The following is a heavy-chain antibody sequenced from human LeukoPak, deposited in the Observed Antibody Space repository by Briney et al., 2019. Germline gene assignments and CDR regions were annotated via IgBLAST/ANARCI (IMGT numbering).Heavy chain of an antibody. J-gene: IGHJ6*02. CDR2: IKQDGSEK. D-gene: IGHD3-3*01. CDR1: GFTFSSYA. V-gene: IGHV3-7*03. CDR3: ARRDYDFWSGYQVHYGMDV. Sequence: PGGSLRLSCAASGFTFSSYAMSWVRQAPGKGLEWVANIKQDGSEKYYVDSVKGRFTISRDNAKNSLYLQMNSLRAEDTAVYYCARRDYDFWSGYQVHYGMDVWGQGTTVTVSS.